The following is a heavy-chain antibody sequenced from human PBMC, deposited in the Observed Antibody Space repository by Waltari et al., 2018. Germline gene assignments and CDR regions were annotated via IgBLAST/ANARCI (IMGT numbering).Heavy chain of an antibody. Sequence: QVQLVQSGAEVKKPGASVKVSCKVSAYTLSELSMHWVRQAPGNGLEWMGGFDPENGETIYAQKFQGRVTMTEDTSTDTAYMELSSLRSEDTAVYYCATLHYDFLTGYCPNRAAPFDYWGQGTLVTVSS. D-gene: IGHD3-9*01. CDR1: AYTLSELS. V-gene: IGHV1-24*01. CDR3: ATLHYDFLTGYCPNRAAPFDY. J-gene: IGHJ4*02. CDR2: FDPENGET.